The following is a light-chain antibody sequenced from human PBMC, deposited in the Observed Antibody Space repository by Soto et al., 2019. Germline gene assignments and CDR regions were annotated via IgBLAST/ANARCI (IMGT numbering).Light chain of an antibody. Sequence: EIVLTQSPGTLSLSPGERATLSCRASQTISSNNLAWYQHKHGQAPRLLIYSASSRATGIPDRISGSGSGTDFTLTISRLEPEDFAVYHCQQYGDSPLTFGGGTKVEIK. CDR3: QQYGDSPLT. CDR1: QTISSNN. CDR2: SAS. V-gene: IGKV3-20*01. J-gene: IGKJ4*01.